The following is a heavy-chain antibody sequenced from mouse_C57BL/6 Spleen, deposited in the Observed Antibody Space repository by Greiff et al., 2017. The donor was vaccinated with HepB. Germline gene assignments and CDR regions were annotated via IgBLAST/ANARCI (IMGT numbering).Heavy chain of an antibody. D-gene: IGHD4-1*01. CDR3: ARVELGFDY. V-gene: IGHV1-82*01. J-gene: IGHJ2*01. Sequence: QVQLKESGPELVKPGASVKISCKASGYAFSSSWMNWVKQRPGKGLEWIGRIYPGDGDTNYNGKFKGKATLTADKSSSTAYMQLSSLTSEDSAVYFCARVELGFDYWGQGTTLTVSS. CDR2: IYPGDGDT. CDR1: GYAFSSSW.